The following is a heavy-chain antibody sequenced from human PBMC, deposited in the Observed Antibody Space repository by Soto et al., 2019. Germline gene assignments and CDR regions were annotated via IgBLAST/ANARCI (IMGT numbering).Heavy chain of an antibody. CDR2: IDPSDSYT. CDR3: ASPSNYGGNSRVYYDVMDV. D-gene: IGHD4-17*01. J-gene: IGHJ6*02. V-gene: IGHV5-10-1*01. Sequence: PGESLKISCKGSGYSFTSYWISWVRQMPGKGLEWMGRIDPSDSYTNYSPSFQGHVTISADKSISTAYLQWSSLKASDTAMYYCASPSNYGGNSRVYYDVMDVWGQGTTVTGSS. CDR1: GYSFTSYW.